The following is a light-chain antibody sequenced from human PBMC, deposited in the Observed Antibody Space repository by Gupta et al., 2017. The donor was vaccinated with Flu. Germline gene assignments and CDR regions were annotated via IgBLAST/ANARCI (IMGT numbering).Light chain of an antibody. CDR2: DAS. CDR1: QSVSTY. Sequence: PATLSLSPGARATRSCRASQSVSTYLAWYQQKPGQAPRLLIYDASHRATGVPARFSGSGSGTDFTLTINNLEPEDFAVYYCHQRSNWPRTFGQGTKVEIK. CDR3: HQRSNWPRT. J-gene: IGKJ1*01. V-gene: IGKV3-11*01.